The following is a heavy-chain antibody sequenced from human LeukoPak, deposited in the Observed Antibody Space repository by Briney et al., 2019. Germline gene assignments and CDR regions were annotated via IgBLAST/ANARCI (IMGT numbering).Heavy chain of an antibody. D-gene: IGHD3-3*02. CDR3: ARDRSIEDAFDI. J-gene: IGHJ3*02. CDR1: GFTFSSYW. Sequence: GGSLRLSCAASGFTFSSYWMHWVRQAPGKGLVWVSRINSDGSSTTYADSVKGRFAISRDNAKNTLFLQMNSLSPEDTAVYYCARDRSIEDAFDIWCQGTMVTVSS. V-gene: IGHV3-74*03. CDR2: INSDGSST.